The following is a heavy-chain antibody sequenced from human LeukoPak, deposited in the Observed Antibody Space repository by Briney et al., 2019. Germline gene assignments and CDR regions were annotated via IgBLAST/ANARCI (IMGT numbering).Heavy chain of an antibody. J-gene: IGHJ4*02. D-gene: IGHD2-21*01. Sequence: GASLRISCKGSGYSFTSYYISWVRQLPGEGLEWMGRIDPSDSYTNYSPSFQGHVTFSVDKSISAAYLQWNTLKASDTSIYYCSLVSTPSDCGQGTLVTVSS. CDR1: GYSFTSYY. CDR2: IDPSDSYT. CDR3: SLVSTPSD. V-gene: IGHV5-10-1*01.